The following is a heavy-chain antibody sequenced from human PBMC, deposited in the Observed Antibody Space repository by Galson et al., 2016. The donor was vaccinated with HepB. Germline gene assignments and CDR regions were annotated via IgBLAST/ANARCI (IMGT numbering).Heavy chain of an antibody. D-gene: IGHD3-10*01. J-gene: IGHJ6*02. Sequence: SLRLSCAASGFTFDEYGMHWVRQAPGKGLEWVSGISWNSGSTGYADSVKGRFTISRDNAKNSLYLQKNSLRSDDTALYYCAKGRGFYYYSMDVWGQGTTVTVSS. V-gene: IGHV3-9*01. CDR2: ISWNSGST. CDR1: GFTFDEYG. CDR3: AKGRGFYYYSMDV.